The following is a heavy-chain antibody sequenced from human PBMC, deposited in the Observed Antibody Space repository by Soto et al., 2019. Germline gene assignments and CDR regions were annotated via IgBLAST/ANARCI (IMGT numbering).Heavy chain of an antibody. CDR3: AKGGVLRYFDWSAYYYYYMDV. CDR2: ISGSGGST. Sequence: EVQLLESGGGLVQPGGSLRLSCAASGFTFSSYAMSWVRQAPGKGLEWVSAISGSGGSTYYADSVKGRFTISRDNSKNTLYLQMNSLRAEDTAVYYCAKGGVLRYFDWSAYYYYYMDVWGKGTTVTVSS. CDR1: GFTFSSYA. J-gene: IGHJ6*03. V-gene: IGHV3-23*01. D-gene: IGHD3-9*01.